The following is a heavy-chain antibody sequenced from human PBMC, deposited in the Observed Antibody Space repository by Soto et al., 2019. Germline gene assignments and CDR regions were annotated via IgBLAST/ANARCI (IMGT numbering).Heavy chain of an antibody. CDR3: ARGGYAILGVYYYYYGMDG. J-gene: IGHJ6*02. V-gene: IGHV1-18*01. D-gene: IGHD3-9*01. Sequence: ASVKVSCKASGYTFTSYGISCVRQAPGQGLEWMGWISAYNGNTNYAQKFQGWVTMTRDTSISTAYMELSRLRSDDTAVYYCARGGYAILGVYYYYYGMDGWGQGTTVTVSS. CDR1: GYTFTSYG. CDR2: ISAYNGNT.